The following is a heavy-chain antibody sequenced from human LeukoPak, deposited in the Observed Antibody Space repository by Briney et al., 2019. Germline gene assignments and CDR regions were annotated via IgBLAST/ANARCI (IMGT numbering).Heavy chain of an antibody. V-gene: IGHV1-69*05. CDR2: IIPIFGTA. CDR3: ARGSGGNSVAFDI. J-gene: IGHJ3*02. CDR1: GGTFSSYA. D-gene: IGHD4-23*01. Sequence: ASVKVSCKASGGTFSSYAISWVRQAPGQGLEWMGGIIPIFGTANYAQKFQGRVTITTDESTSTAYMELSGLRSEDTAVYYCARGSGGNSVAFDIWGQGTMVTVSS.